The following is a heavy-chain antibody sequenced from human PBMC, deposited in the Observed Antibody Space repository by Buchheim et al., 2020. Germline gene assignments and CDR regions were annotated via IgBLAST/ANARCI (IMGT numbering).Heavy chain of an antibody. CDR1: GFTFSSYG. J-gene: IGHJ4*02. CDR3: ARDWKEYIYYYGSGSYYNGLDC. D-gene: IGHD3-10*01. V-gene: IGHV3-33*01. CDR2: IWYDGSNK. Sequence: QVQLVESGGGVVQPGRSLRLSCAASGFTFSSYGMHWVRQAPGKGLEWVAVIWYDGSNKYYADSVKGRFTISRDNSKNTLYLQMNSLRAEDTAVYYCARDWKEYIYYYGSGSYYNGLDCWGQGTL.